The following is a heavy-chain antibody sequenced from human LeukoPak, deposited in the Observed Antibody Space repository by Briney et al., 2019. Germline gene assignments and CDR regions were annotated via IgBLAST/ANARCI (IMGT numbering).Heavy chain of an antibody. J-gene: IGHJ6*02. CDR3: ARSTYYADEDGMDV. D-gene: IGHD3-3*01. CDR1: GFTFSSFA. Sequence: PGGSLRLSCAASGFTFSSFAMSWVRQAPGKGLEWVSVIYSGGSTYYADSVKGRFTISRDNAKNSLYLQMNSLRAEDTAVYYCARSTYYADEDGMDVWGQGTTVTVSS. CDR2: IYSGGST. V-gene: IGHV3-66*01.